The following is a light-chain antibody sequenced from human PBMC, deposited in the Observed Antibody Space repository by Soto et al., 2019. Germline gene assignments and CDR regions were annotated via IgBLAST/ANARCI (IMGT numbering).Light chain of an antibody. Sequence: QSALTQPASVSGSPGQSITISCTGTSSDVGSYNYVSWYQQHPGKAPKLMIYEVSNRPSGVSNRFSGSKSGNTASLTISGLQAEDEADYYCSSYTSSTKLFGGGTKVTVL. CDR3: SSYTSSTKL. CDR1: SSDVGSYNY. J-gene: IGLJ2*01. CDR2: EVS. V-gene: IGLV2-14*01.